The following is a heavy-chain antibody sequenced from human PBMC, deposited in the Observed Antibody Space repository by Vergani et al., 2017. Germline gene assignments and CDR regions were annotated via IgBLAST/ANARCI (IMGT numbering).Heavy chain of an antibody. Sequence: QVQLVQSGAEVKKPGSSVKVSCKASGGTFSSYAISWVRQAPGQGLEWMGRIIPIFGTANYAQKFQGRVTITADESTSTAYMELSSLRSEDTAVYYCAREGGYDIVTGYPADFDYWGQGTLVTVSS. CDR3: AREGGYDIVTGYPADFDY. CDR1: GGTFSSYA. D-gene: IGHD3-9*01. J-gene: IGHJ4*02. CDR2: IIPIFGTA. V-gene: IGHV1-69*18.